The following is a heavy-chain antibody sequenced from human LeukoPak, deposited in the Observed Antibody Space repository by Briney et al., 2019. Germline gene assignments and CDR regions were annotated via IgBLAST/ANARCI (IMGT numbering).Heavy chain of an antibody. Sequence: GGSLRLSCAASGFTFSSYGMHWVRQAPGKGLEWVAVIWYDGSNKYYADSVKGRFTISRDNSKNTLYLQMSSLRAEDTAVYYCARGEGSSGYYRGLDYWGQGTLVTVSS. CDR2: IWYDGSNK. D-gene: IGHD3-22*01. V-gene: IGHV3-33*01. CDR1: GFTFSSYG. CDR3: ARGEGSSGYYRGLDY. J-gene: IGHJ4*02.